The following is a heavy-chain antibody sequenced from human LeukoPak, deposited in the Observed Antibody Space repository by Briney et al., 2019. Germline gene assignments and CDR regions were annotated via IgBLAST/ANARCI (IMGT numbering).Heavy chain of an antibody. CDR2: IYSSGST. D-gene: IGHD6-13*01. CDR3: ARDHSTSYYGMDV. Sequence: SQTLSLTCTVSGGSISSGTFYWSWIRQPAGKGLESIGRIYSSGSTNYNPSLKSRVTISIDASKNQFSLNLSAVTAADSAVYYCARDHSTSYYGMDVWGQGTSVIVSS. V-gene: IGHV4-61*02. CDR1: GGSISSGTFY. J-gene: IGHJ6*02.